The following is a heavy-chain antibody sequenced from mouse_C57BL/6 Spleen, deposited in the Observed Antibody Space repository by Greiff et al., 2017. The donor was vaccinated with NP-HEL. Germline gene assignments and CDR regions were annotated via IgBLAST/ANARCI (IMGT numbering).Heavy chain of an antibody. V-gene: IGHV1-26*01. Sequence: EVQLQQSGPELVKPGASVKISCKASGYTFTDYYMNWVKQSHGKSLEWIGDINPNNGGTSYNQKFKGKATLTVDKSSSTAYMELRSLTSEDSAVYYCARYYYDYDDAMDYWGQGTSVTVSS. CDR2: INPNNGGT. J-gene: IGHJ4*01. CDR1: GYTFTDYY. D-gene: IGHD2-4*01. CDR3: ARYYYDYDDAMDY.